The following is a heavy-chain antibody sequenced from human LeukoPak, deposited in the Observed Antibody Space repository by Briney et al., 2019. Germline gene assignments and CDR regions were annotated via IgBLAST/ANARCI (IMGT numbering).Heavy chain of an antibody. Sequence: GRSLRLSCAASGFTFDDYAMHWVRQAPGKGLEWVSGISWNSGSIGYADSVKGRFTISRDNSKNTLYLQMNSLRAEDTAVYYCAKQHGYNYGYADYWGQGTLVTVSS. V-gene: IGHV3-9*01. CDR2: ISWNSGSI. J-gene: IGHJ4*02. D-gene: IGHD5-12*01. CDR3: AKQHGYNYGYADY. CDR1: GFTFDDYA.